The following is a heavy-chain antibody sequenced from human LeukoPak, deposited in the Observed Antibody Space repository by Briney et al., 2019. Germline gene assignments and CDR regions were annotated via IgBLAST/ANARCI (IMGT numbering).Heavy chain of an antibody. V-gene: IGHV3-48*04. J-gene: IGHJ6*03. CDR2: ISSSSSTI. Sequence: GGSLRLSCAASGFTFSSYSMNWVRQAPGKGLEWVSYISSSSSTISYAGFVKGRFTISRGNAKNSLYLQMNSLRADDTAVYYCARFAAGGSYYYYMDVWGKGTTVTVSS. CDR3: ARFAAGGSYYYYMDV. CDR1: GFTFSSYS. D-gene: IGHD6-25*01.